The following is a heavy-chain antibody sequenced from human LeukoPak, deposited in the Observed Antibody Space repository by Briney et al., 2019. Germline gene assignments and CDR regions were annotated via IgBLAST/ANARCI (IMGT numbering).Heavy chain of an antibody. J-gene: IGHJ4*02. CDR2: ITSGGDDI. CDR1: GFTLSSYS. D-gene: IGHD6-19*01. V-gene: IGHV3-21*01. CDR3: ATKQWLNS. Sequence: GGSLRLSCAASGFTLSSYSMNWVRQAPGKGLEWVSSITSGGDDIYYSDSVKGRFTISRDSAKNSLFLQMNNLRAEDTAVYYCATKQWLNSWGQGTRVIVSS.